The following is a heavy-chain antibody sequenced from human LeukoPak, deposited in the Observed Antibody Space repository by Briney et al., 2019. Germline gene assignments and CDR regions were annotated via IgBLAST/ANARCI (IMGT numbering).Heavy chain of an antibody. CDR2: IYPGDSDT. Sequence: GEALNISWKGSGYSFTSYWIGWVRQMPGKGLGWVGIIYPGDSDTRYSPSFQGQVTISADKSISTAYLQWSSLKASDTAMYYCARSCRDGYRDFDYWGQGTLVTVPS. V-gene: IGHV5-51*01. CDR1: GYSFTSYW. D-gene: IGHD5-24*01. CDR3: ARSCRDGYRDFDY. J-gene: IGHJ4*02.